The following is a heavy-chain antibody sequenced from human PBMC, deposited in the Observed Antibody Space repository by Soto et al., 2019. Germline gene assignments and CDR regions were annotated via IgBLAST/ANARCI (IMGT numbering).Heavy chain of an antibody. CDR1: GFTFDDVS. J-gene: IGHJ4*02. Sequence: EVQLVESGGVVVQPGGSLRLSCAASGFTFDDVSMHWVRQAPGKGLEWVSLIGRDGINTYYADSVKGRFTVSRDNSKNSLYLQMNNLRTEDTALYYCAKEREDASWTSFDYWGQGTLVTVSS. V-gene: IGHV3-43*01. CDR3: AKEREDASWTSFDY. D-gene: IGHD2-2*01. CDR2: IGRDGINT.